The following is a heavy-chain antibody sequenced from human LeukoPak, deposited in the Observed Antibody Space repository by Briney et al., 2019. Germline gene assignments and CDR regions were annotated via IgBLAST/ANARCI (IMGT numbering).Heavy chain of an antibody. D-gene: IGHD3-22*01. CDR3: ASGYYDSSGYYIPVLYFDY. J-gene: IGHJ4*02. CDR2: IYYSGST. V-gene: IGHV4-59*01. CDR1: GGSISSYY. Sequence: SETLSLTCTVSGGSISSYYWSWIRQPPGKGLEWIGYIYYSGSTNYNPSLKSRVTISVDTSKNQFSLKLSSVTAADTAVYYCASGYYDSSGYYIPVLYFDYWGQGTLVTVSS.